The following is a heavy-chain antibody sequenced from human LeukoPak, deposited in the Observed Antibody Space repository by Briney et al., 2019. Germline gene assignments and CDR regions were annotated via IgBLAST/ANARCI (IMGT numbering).Heavy chain of an antibody. D-gene: IGHD5-12*01. V-gene: IGHV3-23*01. J-gene: IGHJ4*01. CDR2: ISGSGGST. Sequence: GGSLRLSCAASGFTFSSYAMRWVRQAPGKGLEWVSVISGSGGSTHYADSVKGRFTISRDNSKNTLYLQMNSLRVEDTAMYYCARDHRYAFDNWGHGTLVTVSS. CDR3: ARDHRYAFDN. CDR1: GFTFSSYA.